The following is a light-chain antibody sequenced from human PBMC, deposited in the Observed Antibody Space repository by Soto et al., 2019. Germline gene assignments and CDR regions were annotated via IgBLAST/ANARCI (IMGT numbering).Light chain of an antibody. CDR1: SSDVGGYNY. CDR2: EVS. CDR3: SSYTSSSTLV. V-gene: IGLV2-14*01. Sequence: QSALTQPASVSGSPGQSISISCTGTSSDVGGYNYVSWYQQHPGKAPKLMIYEVSNRPSGVSNRFSGSKSGNTAFLTISGLQAEDEADYYCSSYTSSSTLVFSGGTKVTVL. J-gene: IGLJ2*01.